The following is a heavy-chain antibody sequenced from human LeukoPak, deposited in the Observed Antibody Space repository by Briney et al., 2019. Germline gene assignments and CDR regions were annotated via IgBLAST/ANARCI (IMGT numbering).Heavy chain of an antibody. CDR2: ISYDGSNK. CDR1: GFTFSSYA. Sequence: PGGSLRLSCAASGFTFSSYAMHWVRQAPGKGLEWVAVISYDGSNKYYADSVKGRFTISRDNSKNTLYLQMNSLRAEDTALYYCAKEEGFDYWGQGTLVTVSS. V-gene: IGHV3-30-3*02. CDR3: AKEEGFDY. J-gene: IGHJ4*02.